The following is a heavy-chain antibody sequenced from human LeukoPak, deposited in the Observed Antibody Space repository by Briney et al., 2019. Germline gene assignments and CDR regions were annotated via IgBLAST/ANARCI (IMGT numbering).Heavy chain of an antibody. J-gene: IGHJ4*02. D-gene: IGHD3-22*01. CDR2: IDQDGSDK. CDR3: ARGPTMSYYDSSGYYGIDY. Sequence: GGSLRLSCAASGFTFSNYWMSWVRQAPGKGLECVTNIDQDGSDKYYVDSVRGRFTISRDSATNSLYLQMNSLRAEDTAEYYCARGPTMSYYDSSGYYGIDYWGQGTLVTVSS. CDR1: GFTFSNYW. V-gene: IGHV3-7*01.